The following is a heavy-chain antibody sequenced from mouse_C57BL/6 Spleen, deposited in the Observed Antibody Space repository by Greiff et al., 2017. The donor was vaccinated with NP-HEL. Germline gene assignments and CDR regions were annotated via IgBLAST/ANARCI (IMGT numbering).Heavy chain of an antibody. V-gene: IGHV1-55*01. CDR2: IYPGSGST. D-gene: IGHD2-12*01. Sequence: QVQLQQPGAELVKPGASVKMSCKASGYTFTSYWITWVKQRPGQGLEWIGDIYPGSGSTNYNEKFKSKATLTVDTSSRTAYMKLSSLTSEDSAVYYCARKSYPYWYWDDWGTGTTVTGSA. CDR3: ARKSYPYWYWDD. J-gene: IGHJ1*03. CDR1: GYTFTSYW.